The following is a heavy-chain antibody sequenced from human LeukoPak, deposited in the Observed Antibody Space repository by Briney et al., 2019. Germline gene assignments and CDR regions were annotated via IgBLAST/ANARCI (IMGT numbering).Heavy chain of an antibody. J-gene: IGHJ4*02. CDR3: AKDSGYDSWPEYYFDY. CDR1: GFTFDDYA. Sequence: PGRSLRLSCAASGFTFDDYAMHWVRQAPGKGLEWVSGISWNSGSIGYADSVKGRFTISRDNAKNSLYLQMNSLRAEDTALYYCAKDSGYDSWPEYYFDYWGQGTLVTVSS. V-gene: IGHV3-9*01. D-gene: IGHD5-12*01. CDR2: ISWNSGSI.